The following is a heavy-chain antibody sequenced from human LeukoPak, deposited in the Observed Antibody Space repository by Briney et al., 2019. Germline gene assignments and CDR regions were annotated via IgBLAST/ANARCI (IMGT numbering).Heavy chain of an antibody. Sequence: GESLKISCQGSGYSFSTYWIAWARQMSGKGLEWMGTIFPRDSDTRYSPSFQGRVTISADKTTTITSLQWNSMMGADTTTSYCARRSSGLDYWGQGTLVTVSS. J-gene: IGHJ4*02. CDR1: GYSFSTYW. V-gene: IGHV5-51*03. CDR3: ARRSSGLDY. CDR2: IFPRDSDT. D-gene: IGHD3-22*01.